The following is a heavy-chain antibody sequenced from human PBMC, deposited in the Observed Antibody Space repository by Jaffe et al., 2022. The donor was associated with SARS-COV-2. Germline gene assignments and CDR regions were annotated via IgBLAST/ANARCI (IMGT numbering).Heavy chain of an antibody. V-gene: IGHV6-1*01. CDR1: GDSVSSSSAD. CDR3: ARDAGISMTRFDP. CDR2: TYYRSRWYN. D-gene: IGHD1-20*01. Sequence: QVQLQQSGPGLVRPSQTLSLTCVISGDSVSSSSADWNWIRQSPSRGLEWLGRTYYRSRWYNDYAESVRGRIAISPDTSKNQFSLQFNSVTPEDTAVYYCARDAGISMTRFDPWGQGTLVIVSS. J-gene: IGHJ5*02.